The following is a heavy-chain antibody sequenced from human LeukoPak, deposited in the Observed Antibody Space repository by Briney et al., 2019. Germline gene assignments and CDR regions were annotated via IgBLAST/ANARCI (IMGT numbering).Heavy chain of an antibody. Sequence: GGSLRLSCAASGFTFSNYWMSWVRQAPGKGLEWVANIRQDGSEKYYVDSMRGRFTISRDNAKNSLYLQMSSLRAEDTAVYYCAKDNRPDDGTYYGMDVWGQGTTVTVSS. V-gene: IGHV3-7*03. D-gene: IGHD1-14*01. J-gene: IGHJ6*02. CDR3: AKDNRPDDGTYYGMDV. CDR1: GFTFSNYW. CDR2: IRQDGSEK.